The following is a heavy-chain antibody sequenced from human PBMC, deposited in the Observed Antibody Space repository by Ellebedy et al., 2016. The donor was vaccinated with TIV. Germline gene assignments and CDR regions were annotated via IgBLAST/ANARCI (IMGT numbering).Heavy chain of an antibody. CDR2: IDSSGGT. J-gene: IGHJ6*02. Sequence: MPSETLSLTCTVSGGSISSYYWSWIRQPPGKGLDWIGYIDSSGGTNYNPSLKSRVTISVYTSKNQFSLRLNSVTAADTAVYYCARDHCSTTGQTCYGSDVWGQGTTVTVSS. V-gene: IGHV4-59*01. D-gene: IGHD2-2*01. CDR1: GGSISSYY. CDR3: ARDHCSTTGQTCYGSDV.